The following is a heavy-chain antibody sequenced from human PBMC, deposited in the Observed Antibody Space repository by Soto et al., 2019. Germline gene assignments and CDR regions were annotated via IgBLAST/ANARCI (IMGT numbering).Heavy chain of an antibody. D-gene: IGHD3-10*01. CDR1: GFTFSNYA. V-gene: IGHV3-23*01. Sequence: GGSLRLSCAASGFTFSNYAMNWVRQAPGKGLEWVSAFSGGGGSTYYADSVKGRFTISRDNSKNTLYLQMNSLRAEDTAVYYCAKDSYGFDYWGQGTLVPVSS. CDR3: AKDSYGFDY. CDR2: FSGGGGST. J-gene: IGHJ4*02.